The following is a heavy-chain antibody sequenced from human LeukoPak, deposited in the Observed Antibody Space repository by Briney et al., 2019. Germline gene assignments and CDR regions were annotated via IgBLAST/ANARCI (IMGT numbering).Heavy chain of an antibody. V-gene: IGHV4-59*08. D-gene: IGHD3-22*01. CDR3: ARALDYYDSSGYSFDY. CDR2: IYYSGST. Sequence: SETLSLTCTVSGGSISSYYWSWIRQPPGKGLEWIGYIYYSGSTNYNPSLKSRVTISVDTSKNQFSLKLSSVTAADTAAYYCARALDYYDSSGYSFDYWGQGTLVTVSS. CDR1: GGSISSYY. J-gene: IGHJ4*02.